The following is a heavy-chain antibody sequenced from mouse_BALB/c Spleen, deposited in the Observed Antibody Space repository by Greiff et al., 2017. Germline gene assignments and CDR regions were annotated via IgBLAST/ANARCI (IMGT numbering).Heavy chain of an antibody. CDR1: GFTFSSFG. D-gene: IGHD3-1*01. CDR2: ISSGSSTI. V-gene: IGHV5-17*02. Sequence: EVKLQESGGGLVQPGGSRKLSCAASGFTFSSFGMHWVRQAPEKGLEWVAYISSGSSTIYYADTVKGRFTISRDNPKNTLFLQMTSLRSEDTAMYYSARSRHGYAMDYWGQGTSVTVSS. J-gene: IGHJ4*01. CDR3: ARSRHGYAMDY.